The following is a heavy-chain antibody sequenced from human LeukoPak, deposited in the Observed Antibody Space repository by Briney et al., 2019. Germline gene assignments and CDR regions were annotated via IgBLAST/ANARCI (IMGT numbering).Heavy chain of an antibody. J-gene: IGHJ4*02. Sequence: SETLSLTCAVYGGSFSGYYWSWIRQPPGKGLEWIGEINHSGSTNYNPSLKSRVTISVDTSKNQFSLKLTSVTAADTAVYYCARGRQWLATHFGYWGQGTLVTVSS. CDR3: ARGRQWLATHFGY. CDR1: GGSFSGYY. V-gene: IGHV4-34*01. CDR2: INHSGST. D-gene: IGHD6-19*01.